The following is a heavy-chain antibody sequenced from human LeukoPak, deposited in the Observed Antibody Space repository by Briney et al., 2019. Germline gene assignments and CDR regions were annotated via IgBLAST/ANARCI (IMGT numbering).Heavy chain of an antibody. D-gene: IGHD3-9*01. V-gene: IGHV1-46*01. Sequence: ASVKVSCKASGYSFTSNYMHWARQAPGQGLEWMGIINPSGGSTTYAQKFQGRVTMTRDTSTSTVYTELSSLRSEDTAVYYCAREGYDILTGYPMFDYWGQGTLVTVSS. CDR1: GYSFTSNY. CDR3: AREGYDILTGYPMFDY. CDR2: INPSGGST. J-gene: IGHJ4*02.